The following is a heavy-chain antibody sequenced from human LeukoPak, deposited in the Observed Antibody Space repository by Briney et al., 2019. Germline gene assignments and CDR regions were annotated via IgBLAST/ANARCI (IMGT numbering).Heavy chain of an antibody. Sequence: GRSLRLSCAASGFTFSSYSMNRVRQAPGKGLEWVSSISSTSSYIYYADSVKGRFTISRDNAKNSLYLQMNSLRAEDTAVYYCARDLMSSGWYSRLYYYYYMDVWGKGTTVTVSS. J-gene: IGHJ6*03. CDR2: ISSTSSYI. CDR1: GFTFSSYS. D-gene: IGHD6-19*01. V-gene: IGHV3-21*01. CDR3: ARDLMSSGWYSRLYYYYYMDV.